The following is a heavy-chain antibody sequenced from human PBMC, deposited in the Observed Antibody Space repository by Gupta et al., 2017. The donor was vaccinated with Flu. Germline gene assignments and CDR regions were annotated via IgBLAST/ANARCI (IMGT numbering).Heavy chain of an antibody. CDR1: GFTFSSYA. D-gene: IGHD6-6*01. J-gene: IGHJ4*02. Sequence: EVQLLESGGGLVQPGGSLRLSCAASGFTFSSYAMSWVRQAPGKGLEWVSAISGSGGSTYYADSVKGRFTISRDNSKNTLYLQMNSLRAEDTAVYYCAKTGNLKDSSSPQLGYWGQGTLVTVSS. CDR3: AKTGNLKDSSSPQLGY. V-gene: IGHV3-23*01. CDR2: ISGSGGST.